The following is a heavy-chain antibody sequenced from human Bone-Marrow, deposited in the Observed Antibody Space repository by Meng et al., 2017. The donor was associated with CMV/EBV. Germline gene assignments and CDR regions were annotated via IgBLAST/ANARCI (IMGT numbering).Heavy chain of an antibody. CDR3: ARGDYSCYYAMDV. J-gene: IGHJ6*02. D-gene: IGHD3-10*01. V-gene: IGHV3-20*01. CDR1: GFTFSSYA. Sequence: GGSLRLSCAASGFTFSSYAMSWVRQAPGKGLEWVSGINWNGGSTGYADSVKGRFTISRDNAKNSLYLQMNSLRAEDTALYHCARGDYSCYYAMDVWGQGTTVTVSS. CDR2: INWNGGST.